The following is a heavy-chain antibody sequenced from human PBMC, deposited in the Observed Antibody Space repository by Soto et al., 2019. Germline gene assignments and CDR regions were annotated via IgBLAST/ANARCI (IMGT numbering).Heavy chain of an antibody. CDR1: GGSISSYY. CDR2: IYYSGST. CDR3: ARDLGYYYDSSGYFGY. V-gene: IGHV4-59*01. Sequence: SETLSLTCTVSGGSISSYYWSWIRQPPGKGLEWIGYIYYSGSTNYNPSLKSRVTISVDTSKNQFSLKLSSVTAADTAVYYCARDLGYYYDSSGYFGYWGQGPLVTVS. J-gene: IGHJ4*02. D-gene: IGHD3-22*01.